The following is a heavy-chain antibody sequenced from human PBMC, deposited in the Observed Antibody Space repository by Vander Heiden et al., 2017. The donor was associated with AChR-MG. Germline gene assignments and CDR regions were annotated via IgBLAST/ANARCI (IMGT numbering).Heavy chain of an antibody. J-gene: IGHJ4*02. CDR3: ARNYGGNSEFDY. V-gene: IGHV1-3*01. D-gene: IGHD4-17*01. Sequence: QVQLVQSGAEVKKPGASVQVSCKASGYTFTSYAMHWGRQAPVQRLEWMGWINAGKGNTKYSQKFQGRVTITRDTSASTAYMELSSLRSEDTAVYYCARNYGGNSEFDYWGQGTLVTVSS. CDR2: INAGKGNT. CDR1: GYTFTSYA.